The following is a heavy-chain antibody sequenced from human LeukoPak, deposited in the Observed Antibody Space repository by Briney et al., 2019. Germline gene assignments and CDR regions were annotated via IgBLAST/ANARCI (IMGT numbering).Heavy chain of an antibody. J-gene: IGHJ6*03. D-gene: IGHD6-13*01. CDR3: ARVVAAAGYLEYYYYYYYMDV. V-gene: IGHV4-38-2*02. Sequence: TASETLSLTCTVSGYSISSGYYWGWIRQPPGKGLEWIGSIYHSGSTYYNPSLKSRVTISVDTSKNQFSLKLSSVTAADTAVYYCARVVAAAGYLEYYYYYYYMDVWGKGTTVTVSS. CDR2: IYHSGST. CDR1: GYSISSGYY.